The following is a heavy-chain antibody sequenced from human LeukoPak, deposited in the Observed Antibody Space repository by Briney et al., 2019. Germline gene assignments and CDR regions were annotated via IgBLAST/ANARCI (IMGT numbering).Heavy chain of an antibody. CDR3: ARSYQDSNRYCSSTSCYPYYYYYYGMDV. CDR2: ISNNGEIT. Sequence: GGSLRLSCAASGFTFNNGPMSWVRQAPGKGLEWVSIISNNGEITFYADSVKGRFTISRDNSRNTLYLHMSNLRAEDTAVYYCARSYQDSNRYCSSTSCYPYYYYYYGMDVWGQGTTVTVSS. D-gene: IGHD2-2*01. J-gene: IGHJ6*02. CDR1: GFTFNNGP. V-gene: IGHV3-23*01.